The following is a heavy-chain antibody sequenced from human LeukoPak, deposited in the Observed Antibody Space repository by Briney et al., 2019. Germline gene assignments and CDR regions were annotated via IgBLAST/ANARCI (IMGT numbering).Heavy chain of an antibody. D-gene: IGHD2-15*01. CDR3: ARDLYCRGCSCYRPDYYYYGMDV. V-gene: IGHV3-11*01. J-gene: IGHJ6*02. CDR1: GFTFSDYY. Sequence: PGGSLRLSCAASGFTFSDYYMSWIRQAPGKGLEWVSYISSSGSTIYYADSVKGRFTISRDNAKNSLYLQMNSLRAEDTAVYYCARDLYCRGCSCYRPDYYYYGMDVWGQGTTVTVSS. CDR2: ISSSGSTI.